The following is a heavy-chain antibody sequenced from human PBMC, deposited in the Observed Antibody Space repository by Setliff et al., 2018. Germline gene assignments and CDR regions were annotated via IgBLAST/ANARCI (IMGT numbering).Heavy chain of an antibody. CDR3: ATSDWYAAFDH. CDR2: IKQGESEK. CDR1: GFIFTNYW. J-gene: IGHJ4*02. Sequence: GGSLRLSCAASGFIFTNYWINWVRQAPGKGLEWVANIKQGESEKHYVGSVQGRFTISRDNARNSVYLQMNSLRAEDAAVYYCATSDWYAAFDHWGQGTLVTVSS. D-gene: IGHD6-19*01. V-gene: IGHV3-7*01.